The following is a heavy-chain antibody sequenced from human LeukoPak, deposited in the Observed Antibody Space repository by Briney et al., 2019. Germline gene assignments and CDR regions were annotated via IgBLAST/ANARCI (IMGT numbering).Heavy chain of an antibody. V-gene: IGHV3-11*01. Sequence: GGSLRLSCAASGFTFSDYNMRWIRQAPGKGLEWVSSISRSGSTKYYADSVKGRFTISRDNAKNSLFLKMNSLRAEDTAVYYCARVLRYCSGGNCYSGGLGYMDVWGKGTTVTISS. J-gene: IGHJ6*03. CDR1: GFTFSDYN. CDR3: ARVLRYCSGGNCYSGGLGYMDV. D-gene: IGHD2-15*01. CDR2: ISRSGSTK.